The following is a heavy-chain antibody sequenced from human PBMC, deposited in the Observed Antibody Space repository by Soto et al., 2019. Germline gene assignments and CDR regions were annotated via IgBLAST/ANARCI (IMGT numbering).Heavy chain of an antibody. CDR3: ASASVAYSSSWYEPGGRTFDY. V-gene: IGHV4-59*01. Sequence: PSETLSLTCTVSGGSISSYYWSWIRQPPGKGLEWIGYIYYSGSTNYNPSLKSRVTISVDTSKNQFSLKLSSVTAAGTAVYYCASASVAYSSSWYEPGGRTFDYWGQGTLVTVSS. CDR1: GGSISSYY. D-gene: IGHD6-13*01. CDR2: IYYSGST. J-gene: IGHJ4*02.